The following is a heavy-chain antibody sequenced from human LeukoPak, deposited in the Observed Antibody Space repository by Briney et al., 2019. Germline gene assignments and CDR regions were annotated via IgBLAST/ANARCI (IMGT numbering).Heavy chain of an antibody. J-gene: IGHJ4*02. CDR2: ISYDGSNK. D-gene: IGHD4-17*01. CDR3: ARDRGRGDDYGDYGLDY. CDR1: GFTFTSYV. V-gene: IGHV3-30*03. Sequence: GGSLRLSCAASGFTFTSYVMHWVRQAPGKGLQWVALISYDGSNKYYADSVKGRFTISRDNSKNTLYLQMNGLRADDTTVYYCARDRGRGDDYGDYGLDYWGQGTLVTVS.